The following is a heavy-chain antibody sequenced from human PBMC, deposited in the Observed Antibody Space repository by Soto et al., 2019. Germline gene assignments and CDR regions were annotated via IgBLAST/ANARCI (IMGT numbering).Heavy chain of an antibody. V-gene: IGHV1-24*01. J-gene: IGHJ6*03. CDR3: ATEYGRSYYYYMDV. D-gene: IGHD1-26*01. CDR2: FDPEDGET. CDR1: GYTLTELS. Sequence: ASVKVSCKVSGYTLTELSMHWVRQAPGKGLEWMGGFDPEDGETIYAQKFQGRVTMTEDSSTDTAYMELSSLRSEDTAVYYCATEYGRSYYYYMDVWGKGTTVTVSS.